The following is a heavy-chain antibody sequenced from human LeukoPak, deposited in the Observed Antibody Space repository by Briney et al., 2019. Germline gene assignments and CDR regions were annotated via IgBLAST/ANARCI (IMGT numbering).Heavy chain of an antibody. CDR1: GYSLINHW. V-gene: IGHV5-51*01. D-gene: IGHD3-22*01. J-gene: IGHJ4*02. Sequence: GESLKISCKASGYSLINHWIGWVRQMPGKGLDWMGIIYPGNADATYSPPFQGQVTISADKSTTTVYLQWSSLKASDTAMYYCARQGSYDNSGYSFDYWGQGTLVTVPS. CDR3: ARQGSYDNSGYSFDY. CDR2: IYPGNADA.